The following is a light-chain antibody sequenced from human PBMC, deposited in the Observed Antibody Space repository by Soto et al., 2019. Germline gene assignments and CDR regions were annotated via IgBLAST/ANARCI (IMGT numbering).Light chain of an antibody. CDR3: QQVNSFPST. Sequence: IQLTQSPSSLSASVGDRVTITCRASQGISSHLAWYQQKTGKAPKLLIYAASTLQTGVPSRFSGGGSGTDCTLTLSSLQPEDVATYYCQQVNSFPSTLSQGTRLEIK. J-gene: IGKJ5*01. CDR2: AAS. CDR1: QGISSH. V-gene: IGKV1-9*01.